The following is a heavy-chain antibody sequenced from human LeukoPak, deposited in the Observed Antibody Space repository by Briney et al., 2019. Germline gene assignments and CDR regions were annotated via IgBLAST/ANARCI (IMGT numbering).Heavy chain of an antibody. J-gene: IGHJ4*02. V-gene: IGHV2-5*01. Sequence: SLPTLVNPTQTLTLTCTFSGFSLGTSGVSVGWIRQPPGKALEGLALIYWNDDKRYSPSLKSRLTITKDTSKNQVVITMTNMDPVDTATYYCAHGGGTNYYDSSGYFDYWGQGTLVTVSS. D-gene: IGHD3-22*01. CDR1: GFSLGTSGVS. CDR2: IYWNDDK. CDR3: AHGGGTNYYDSSGYFDY.